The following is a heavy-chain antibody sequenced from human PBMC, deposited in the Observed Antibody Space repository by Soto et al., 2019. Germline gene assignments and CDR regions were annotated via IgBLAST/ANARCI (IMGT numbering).Heavy chain of an antibody. CDR2: IIPIFGTA. CDR1: GGTFSSYA. D-gene: IGHD3-22*01. J-gene: IGHJ4*02. Sequence: ASVKVSCKASGGTFSSYAISWVRQAPGQGLEWMGGIIPIFGTANYAQKFQGRVTITADESTSTAYMELSSLRSEDTAVYYCARDPAPNYYDSSGMSEDWGQGTLVTVSS. V-gene: IGHV1-69*13. CDR3: ARDPAPNYYDSSGMSED.